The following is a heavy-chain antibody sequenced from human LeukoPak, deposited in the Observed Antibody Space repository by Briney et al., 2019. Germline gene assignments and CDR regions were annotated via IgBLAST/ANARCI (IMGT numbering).Heavy chain of an antibody. J-gene: IGHJ6*02. CDR2: MNPNSGNT. CDR3: ARGTAYSSSWYPYYYGMDV. V-gene: IGHV1-8*01. D-gene: IGHD6-13*01. Sequence: ASVKVSCKASVYTFTSYDINWVRQATGQGLEWMGWMNPNSGNTGYAQKFQGRVTMTRNTSISTAYMELSSLRSEDTAVYYCARGTAYSSSWYPYYYGMDVWGQGTTVTVSS. CDR1: VYTFTSYD.